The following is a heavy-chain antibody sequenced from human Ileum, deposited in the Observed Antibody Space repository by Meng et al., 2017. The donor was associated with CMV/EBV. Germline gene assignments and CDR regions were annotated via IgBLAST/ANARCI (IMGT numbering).Heavy chain of an antibody. Sequence: GGSLRLSCAASGFTFNSYPMHWVRQAPGKGLEWVTLISLDGNYDYYADSVKGRFTISRDNSNNTVDLQMNSLTPEDTAVYYCARELEVVWRGYSRGNWFDPWGQGTRVTVSS. V-gene: IGHV3-30*04. CDR2: ISLDGNYD. CDR1: GFTFNSYP. J-gene: IGHJ5*02. CDR3: ARELEVVWRGYSRGNWFDP. D-gene: IGHD2-15*01.